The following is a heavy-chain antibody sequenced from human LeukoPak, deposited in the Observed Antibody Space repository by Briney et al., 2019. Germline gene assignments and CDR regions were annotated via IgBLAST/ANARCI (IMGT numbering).Heavy chain of an antibody. V-gene: IGHV4-39*01. CDR2: IHYTGTA. D-gene: IGHD1-26*01. J-gene: IGHJ4*02. Sequence: SETLSLTCTASGGPLSSSIDYWGWIRQPPGKGPEWFATIHYTGTALYNPSLKSRVTIFVDTSKNQFFLKLSSVIAADTAVYYCARQTTGSYQWTFDYWGQGALVTVSS. CDR3: ARQTTGSYQWTFDY. CDR1: GGPLSSSIDY.